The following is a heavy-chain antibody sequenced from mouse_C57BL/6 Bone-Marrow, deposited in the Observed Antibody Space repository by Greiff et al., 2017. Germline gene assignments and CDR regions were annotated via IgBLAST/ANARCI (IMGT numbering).Heavy chain of an antibody. J-gene: IGHJ2*01. V-gene: IGHV1-64*01. CDR2: IHPNSGST. Sequence: QVQLQQPGAELVKPGASVKLSCKASGYTFTSYWMHWVKQRPGQGLGWIGMIHPNSGSTNYNEKFKSKATLTVDKSSSTAYMQLSSLTSEDSAVYYCARVWLRYYCDYWGQGTTLTVSS. D-gene: IGHD2-2*01. CDR3: ARVWLRYYCDY. CDR1: GYTFTSYW.